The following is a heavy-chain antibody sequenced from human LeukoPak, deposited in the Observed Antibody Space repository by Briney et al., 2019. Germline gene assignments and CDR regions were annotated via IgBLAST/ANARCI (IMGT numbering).Heavy chain of an antibody. V-gene: IGHV4-39*01. J-gene: IGHJ4*02. CDR2: IYYSGST. D-gene: IGHD1-26*01. CDR3: ATQRWELLPVG. CDR1: GGSISSSSYY. Sequence: SETLSLTCTVSGGSISSSSYYWGWIRQPPGKGLEWIGSIYYSGSTYYNPSLKSRVTISVDTSKNQFSLKLSSVTAADTAVYYCATQRWELLPVGWGQGTLVTVSS.